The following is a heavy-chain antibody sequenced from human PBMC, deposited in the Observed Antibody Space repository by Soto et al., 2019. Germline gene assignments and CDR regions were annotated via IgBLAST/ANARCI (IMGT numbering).Heavy chain of an antibody. J-gene: IGHJ4*02. CDR2: ISTGGISI. Sequence: QVQLVESGGGLVKPGGSLRLSCAVSGLTFNEYYMSWVRQAPGKGLEWIAYISTGGISIYYGDSVKGRFTISRDNAKNSLYLEMNDLRAEDTAVYYCAGMPIVPLYFDHWGQGTVVTVSS. V-gene: IGHV3-11*01. D-gene: IGHD3-22*01. CDR3: AGMPIVPLYFDH. CDR1: GLTFNEYY.